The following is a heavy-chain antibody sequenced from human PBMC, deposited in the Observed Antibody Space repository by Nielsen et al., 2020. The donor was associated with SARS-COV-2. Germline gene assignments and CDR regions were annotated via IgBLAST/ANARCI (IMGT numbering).Heavy chain of an antibody. CDR1: GGTFSGYY. J-gene: IGHJ2*01. CDR3: ARGYSGSYWYFDL. V-gene: IGHV4-34*01. D-gene: IGHD1-26*01. CDR2: INHSGST. Sequence: SETLSLTCAVYGGTFSGYYWTWIRQPPGKGLEWIGEINHSGSTNYNPSLKSRVTISVDTSKNQFSLKLSSVTAADTAVYYCARGYSGSYWYFDLWGRGTLVTVSS.